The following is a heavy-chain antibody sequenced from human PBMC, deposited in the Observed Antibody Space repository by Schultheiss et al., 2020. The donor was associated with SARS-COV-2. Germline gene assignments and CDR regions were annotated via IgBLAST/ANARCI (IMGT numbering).Heavy chain of an antibody. D-gene: IGHD6-6*01. V-gene: IGHV3-30*03. J-gene: IGHJ4*02. Sequence: GGSLRLSCAASGFTFSSYGMHWVRQAPGKGLEWVAVISYDGSNKYYADSVKGRFTISRDNSKNTLYLQMNSLRAEDTAVYYCARDLVAARAGIDYWGQGTLVTVSS. CDR3: ARDLVAARAGIDY. CDR2: ISYDGSNK. CDR1: GFTFSSYG.